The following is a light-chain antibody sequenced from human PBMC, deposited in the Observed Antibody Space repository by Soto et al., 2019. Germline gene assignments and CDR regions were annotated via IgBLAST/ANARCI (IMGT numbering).Light chain of an antibody. V-gene: IGLV1-40*01. J-gene: IGLJ1*01. CDR1: RSNIGAGYE. CDR3: QSYDFSLSGFYV. Sequence: QSALTQPPSVSGAPGQRVTISCTGSRSNIGAGYEVHWYQQLPGTAPKRLIYANNNRPSGVPDRFSGSVSGTSASLAITGLQAEDEADYYCQSYDFSLSGFYVFGTGTKLTVL. CDR2: ANN.